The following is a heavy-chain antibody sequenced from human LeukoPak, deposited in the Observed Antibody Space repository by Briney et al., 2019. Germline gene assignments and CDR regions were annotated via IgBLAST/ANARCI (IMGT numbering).Heavy chain of an antibody. D-gene: IGHD3-3*01. CDR2: MNPNSGNT. V-gene: IGHV1-8*01. J-gene: IGHJ5*02. Sequence: ASVKVSCKASGYTFTNHDINWVRQASGQGLEWMGRMNPNSGNTGYAQKFQGRVTITRNTSISTAYMELSSLRSENTAVYYCARNHYDFWSGYYAKKNNWFDPWGQGTLVTVSS. CDR1: GYTFTNHD. CDR3: ARNHYDFWSGYYAKKNNWFDP.